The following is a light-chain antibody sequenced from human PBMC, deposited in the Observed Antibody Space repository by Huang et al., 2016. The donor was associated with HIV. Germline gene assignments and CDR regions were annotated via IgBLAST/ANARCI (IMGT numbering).Light chain of an antibody. Sequence: EIVMTQSPATLSVSPGERVTLSCRANRSGSTKVAWYQQRPGQAPRPLIYGSATSAPGIPALFSGSGSGTDFSLTISSLQSEDFALYYCHQYNNWLLSFGGGTRVDI. CDR1: RSGSTK. CDR3: HQYNNWLLS. J-gene: IGKJ4*01. CDR2: GSA. V-gene: IGKV3-15*01.